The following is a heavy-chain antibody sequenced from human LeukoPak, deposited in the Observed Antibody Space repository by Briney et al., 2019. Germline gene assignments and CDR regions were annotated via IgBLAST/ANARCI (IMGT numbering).Heavy chain of an antibody. CDR3: ARGYQLAVFGY. CDR1: GYTFTDYY. CDR2: INPSGGST. J-gene: IGHJ4*02. D-gene: IGHD3-10*02. V-gene: IGHV1-46*01. Sequence: ASVKVSCRASGYTFTDYYMHWVRQAPGQGLERMGIINPSGGSTSYAQKFQGRVTMTRDTSTSTVYMELSSLRSEDTAVYYCARGYQLAVFGYWGQGTLVTVSS.